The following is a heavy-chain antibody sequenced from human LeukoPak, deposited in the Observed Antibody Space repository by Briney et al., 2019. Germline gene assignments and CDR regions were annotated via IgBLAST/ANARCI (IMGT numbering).Heavy chain of an antibody. CDR1: GFTFDDYA. CDR3: AKGDSSSWVNRPYYFDY. Sequence: GGSLRLSCAASGFTFDDYAMHWVRQAPGKGLEGVSGISWNSGSIGYADSVKGRFTISRDNAKNSLYLQMNSLRAEDMALYYCAKGDSSSWVNRPYYFDYWGQGTLVTVSS. D-gene: IGHD6-13*01. J-gene: IGHJ4*02. V-gene: IGHV3-9*03. CDR2: ISWNSGSI.